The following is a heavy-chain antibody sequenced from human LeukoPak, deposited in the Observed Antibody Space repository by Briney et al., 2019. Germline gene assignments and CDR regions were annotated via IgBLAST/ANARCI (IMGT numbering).Heavy chain of an antibody. J-gene: IGHJ4*02. CDR2: MNPTSGGA. CDR3: APRRVAADKGFDY. CDR1: GYTFTDYY. V-gene: IGHV1-2*02. D-gene: IGHD6-19*01. Sequence: GVSVKVSCKASGYTFTDYYMHWMRQAPGQGPEWMGWMNPTSGGANYAQKFQGRVTMTRDTSITTAYMGLSSLRSDDTAVYYCAPRRVAADKGFDYWGQGTLVTVSS.